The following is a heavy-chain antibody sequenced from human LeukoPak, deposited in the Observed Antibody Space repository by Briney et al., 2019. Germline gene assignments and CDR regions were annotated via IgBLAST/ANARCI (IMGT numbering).Heavy chain of an antibody. V-gene: IGHV4-34*01. J-gene: IGHJ6*03. CDR1: GGSFSGYY. CDR3: ARIRMGYCSGGSCSLYYYYYYMDV. CDR2: INHSGST. D-gene: IGHD2-15*01. Sequence: SETLSLTCAAYGGSFSGYYWSWIRQPPGKGLEWIGEINHSGSTNYNPSLKSRVTISVDTSKNQFSLKLSSVTAADTAVYYCARIRMGYCSGGSCSLYYYYYYMDVWGKGTTVTISS.